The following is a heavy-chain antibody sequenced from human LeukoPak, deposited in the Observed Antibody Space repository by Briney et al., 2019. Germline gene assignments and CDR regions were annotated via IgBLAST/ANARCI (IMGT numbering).Heavy chain of an antibody. CDR1: GFTFSSYE. D-gene: IGHD3-9*01. V-gene: IGHV3-48*03. Sequence: GGSLRLSCAASGFTFSSYEMNWVRQAPGKGLEWVSYISSSGSTIYYADSVKGRFTISRDNAKNSLYLQMNSLRAEDTAVYYCAIDVRYFDWLSPSYFDYWGQGTLVTVSS. CDR3: AIDVRYFDWLSPSYFDY. J-gene: IGHJ4*02. CDR2: ISSSGSTI.